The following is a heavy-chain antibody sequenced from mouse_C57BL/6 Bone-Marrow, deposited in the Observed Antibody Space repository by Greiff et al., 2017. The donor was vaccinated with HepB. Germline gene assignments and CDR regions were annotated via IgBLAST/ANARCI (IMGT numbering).Heavy chain of an antibody. D-gene: IGHD2-4*01. J-gene: IGHJ3*01. CDR2: ISNGGGST. Sequence: EVQRVESGGGLVQPGGSLKLSCAASGFTFSDYYMYWVRQTPEKRLEWVAYISNGGGSTYYPDTVKGRFTISRDNAKNTLYLQMSRLKSEDTAMYYCARHRDYDEGFAYWGQGTLVTVSA. CDR1: GFTFSDYY. V-gene: IGHV5-12*01. CDR3: ARHRDYDEGFAY.